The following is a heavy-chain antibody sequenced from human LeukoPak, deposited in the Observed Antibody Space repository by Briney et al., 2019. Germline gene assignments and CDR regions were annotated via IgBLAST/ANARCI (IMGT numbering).Heavy chain of an antibody. CDR1: GFTFSSYA. V-gene: IGHV3-23*01. Sequence: GGSLRLSCAASGFTFSSYAMSWVRQAPGKGLEWVSAISGSGGSTYYADSVKGRFTISRDNSRNTLYLQMNSLRAEDTAVYYCAKDLYSYGSPANYWGQGTLVTVSS. D-gene: IGHD5-18*01. CDR3: AKDLYSYGSPANY. CDR2: ISGSGGST. J-gene: IGHJ4*02.